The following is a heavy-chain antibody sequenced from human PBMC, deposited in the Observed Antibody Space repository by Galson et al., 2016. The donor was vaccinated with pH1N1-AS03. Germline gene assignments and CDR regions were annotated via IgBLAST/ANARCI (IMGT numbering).Heavy chain of an antibody. J-gene: IGHJ4*02. D-gene: IGHD3-22*01. CDR2: IHPIFGTP. CDR1: GGTSGNYA. CDR3: ARDRHYDSSGRYFYECEH. V-gene: IGHV1-69*01. Sequence: ASGGTSGNYAISWMRQAPGQGLEWMGGIHPIFGTPSYAQKFQGRLTVTADDSTSAAYMELRSLPSEDTAIYYCARDRHYDSSGRYFYECEHWGQGTLVIVSS.